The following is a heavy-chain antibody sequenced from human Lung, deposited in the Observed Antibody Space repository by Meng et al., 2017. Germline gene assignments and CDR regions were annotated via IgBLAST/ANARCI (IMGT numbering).Heavy chain of an antibody. J-gene: IGHJ4*02. CDR3: ASHPRELPS. CDR2: INTGNGAA. Sequence: QAQLVQSGAEVKKPGSSVMVSCKASGYTFTSYPIYWVRQAPGQRPEWMGWINTGNGAAKYSQKFQGRVTMTRDTSASTAYMELSSLTSEDTATYYCASHPRELPSWGQGTLVTVSS. CDR1: GYTFTSYP. V-gene: IGHV1-3*04. D-gene: IGHD1-26*01.